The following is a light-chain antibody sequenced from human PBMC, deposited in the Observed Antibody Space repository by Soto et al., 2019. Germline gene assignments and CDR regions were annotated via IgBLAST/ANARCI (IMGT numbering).Light chain of an antibody. V-gene: IGKV3-15*01. CDR3: QQYNNWPLT. J-gene: IGKJ4*01. CDR1: QSVSDN. CDR2: GAS. Sequence: EIVMTQSPATLSVSPGERATLSCRTSQSVSDNLAWYQQKPGQAPRLLIYGASTRATGIPARFSGSGSGTEFTLTIGSLQSEDFAVYYCQQYNNWPLTFGVGTKVEIK.